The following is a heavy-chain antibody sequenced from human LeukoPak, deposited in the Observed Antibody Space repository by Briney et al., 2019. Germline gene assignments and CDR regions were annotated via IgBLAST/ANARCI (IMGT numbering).Heavy chain of an antibody. CDR3: AKDSYVSGRPLHTFDV. CDR1: GFTFAIHA. Sequence: GGSLRLSCAASGFTFAIHAMPWVRQAPGKGLEWVSGISGDGASTHYAESVKGQFTISRDNSQNTLFLQMNSLRVEDTAIYYCAKDSYVSGRPLHTFDVWGQGTMVTVCS. J-gene: IGHJ3*01. V-gene: IGHV3-23*01. CDR2: ISGDGAST. D-gene: IGHD3-10*01.